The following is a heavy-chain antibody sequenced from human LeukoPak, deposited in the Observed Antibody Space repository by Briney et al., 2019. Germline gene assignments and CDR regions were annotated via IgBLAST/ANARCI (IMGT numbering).Heavy chain of an antibody. CDR3: ARYYDSSGYGDY. CDR1: GFTFSSYS. Sequence: GGSLRPSCAASGFTFSSYSMNWVRQAPGKGLEWVSSISSSSSYIYYADSVKGRFTISRDNAKNSLYLQMNSLRAEDTAVYYCARYYDSSGYGDYWGQGTLVTVSS. J-gene: IGHJ4*02. V-gene: IGHV3-21*01. CDR2: ISSSSSYI. D-gene: IGHD3-22*01.